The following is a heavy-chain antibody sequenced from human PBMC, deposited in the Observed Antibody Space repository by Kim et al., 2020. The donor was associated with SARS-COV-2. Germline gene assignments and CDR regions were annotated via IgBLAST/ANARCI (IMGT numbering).Heavy chain of an antibody. D-gene: IGHD3-10*01. J-gene: IGHJ4*02. V-gene: IGHV3-15*01. CDR3: TSHYGAYKFDY. CDR2: IKTEGDGGAA. CDR1: GITFTNAW. Sequence: GGSLRLSCATSGITFTNAWMSWVRQAPGKGLEWVGRIKTEGDGGAADYAASMKGRFSISRDDSRSVLYLQMNGLQIEDTAVYFCTSHYGAYKFDYWGQGTLVTVSS.